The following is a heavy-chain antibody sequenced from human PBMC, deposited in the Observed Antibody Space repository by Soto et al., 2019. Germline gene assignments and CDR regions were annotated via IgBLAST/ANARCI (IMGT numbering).Heavy chain of an antibody. J-gene: IGHJ4*02. D-gene: IGHD3-10*01. V-gene: IGHV3-11*06. Sequence: GGSLRLSCAASGFTFSDYYMSWIRQAPGKGLEWVSYISSSSSYTNYADSVKGRFTISRDNAKNSLYLQMNSLRAEDTAVYYCARDGVIGWPVGDLDYWGQGTLVTVSS. CDR2: ISSSSSYT. CDR1: GFTFSDYY. CDR3: ARDGVIGWPVGDLDY.